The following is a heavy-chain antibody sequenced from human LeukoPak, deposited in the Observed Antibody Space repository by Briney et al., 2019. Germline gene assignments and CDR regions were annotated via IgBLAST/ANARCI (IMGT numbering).Heavy chain of an antibody. CDR1: GFTFSRYA. V-gene: IGHV3-23*01. J-gene: IGHJ4*02. CDR2: ISGGGGST. Sequence: GGSLRLSCAASGFTFSRYAVTWVRQAPGKGLDWVSGISGGGGSTYYADTVKGRFTISRDNSKNTLYLQMNSLRAEDTAVYYCAKSDLAYCGGDCYSDYWGQGTLVTVSS. CDR3: AKSDLAYCGGDCYSDY. D-gene: IGHD2-21*01.